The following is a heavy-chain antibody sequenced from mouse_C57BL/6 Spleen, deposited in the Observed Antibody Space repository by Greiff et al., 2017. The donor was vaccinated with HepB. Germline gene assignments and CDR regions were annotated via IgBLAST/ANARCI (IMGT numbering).Heavy chain of an antibody. Sequence: VQLQESGAELVKPGASVKLSCKASGYTFTSYWMHWVKQRPGQGLEWIGMIHPNSGSTNYNEKFKSKATLTVDKSSSTAYMQLSSLTSEDSAVYYCARDYVFDYWGQGTTLTVSS. CDR2: IHPNSGST. CDR3: ARDYVFDY. J-gene: IGHJ2*01. V-gene: IGHV1-64*01. D-gene: IGHD2-4*01. CDR1: GYTFTSYW.